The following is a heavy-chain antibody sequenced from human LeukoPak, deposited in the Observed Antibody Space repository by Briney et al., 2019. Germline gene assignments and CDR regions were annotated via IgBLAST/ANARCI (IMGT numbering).Heavy chain of an antibody. V-gene: IGHV4-61*01. Sequence: SETLSLTCTVSGGSISSSSYSWSWVRQPPGRGLEWIGYIYYSGSTTYNPSLKSRVTISLDTSKNQFSLKLSSVTAADTAVYYCAGDYGSGSYRFDYWGQGTLVTVSS. D-gene: IGHD3-10*01. J-gene: IGHJ4*02. CDR1: GGSISSSSYS. CDR2: IYYSGST. CDR3: AGDYGSGSYRFDY.